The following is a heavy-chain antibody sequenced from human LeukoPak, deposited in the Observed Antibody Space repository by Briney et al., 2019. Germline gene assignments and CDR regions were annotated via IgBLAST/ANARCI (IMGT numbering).Heavy chain of an antibody. CDR2: VSESGDGT. D-gene: IGHD1-26*01. CDR3: AKGKVNHLGALDQ. CDR1: GFSSSSYA. Sequence: GGSRRLSCAASGFSSSSYALSWVRQAPGKGLEWVSSVSESGDGTNYADSVKGRFIISRDNSKNTFYLQMNSLRVDDTATYYCAKGKVNHLGALDQWGQGTLVTVSS. J-gene: IGHJ4*02. V-gene: IGHV3-23*01.